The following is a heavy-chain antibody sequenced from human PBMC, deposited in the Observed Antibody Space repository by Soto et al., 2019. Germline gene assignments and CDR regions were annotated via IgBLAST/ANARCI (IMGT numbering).Heavy chain of an antibody. CDR3: ARDTDILTGYSEDAFDI. Sequence: GGSLRLSCAASGFTFSSYSMNWVRQAPGKGLEWVSYISSSSSTIYYADSVKGRFTISRDNAKNSLYLQMNSLRAEDTAVYYCARDTDILTGYSEDAFDIWGQGTMVTVSS. D-gene: IGHD3-9*01. J-gene: IGHJ3*02. V-gene: IGHV3-48*01. CDR2: ISSSSSTI. CDR1: GFTFSSYS.